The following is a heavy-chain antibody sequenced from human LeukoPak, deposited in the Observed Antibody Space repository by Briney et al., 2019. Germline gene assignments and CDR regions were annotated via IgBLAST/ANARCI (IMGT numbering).Heavy chain of an antibody. CDR3: ARPRSRDGYMNWFDP. D-gene: IGHD5-24*01. V-gene: IGHV3-11*06. J-gene: IGHJ5*02. CDR2: ISTSSYT. Sequence: GGSLRLSCAASGFTFSDYYMSWIRQAPGKGLEWLSYISTSSYTYYADSVKGRFTISRDNAKNSLYLQMNSLRPEDTAVYYCARPRSRDGYMNWFDPWGQGTLVTVSS. CDR1: GFTFSDYY.